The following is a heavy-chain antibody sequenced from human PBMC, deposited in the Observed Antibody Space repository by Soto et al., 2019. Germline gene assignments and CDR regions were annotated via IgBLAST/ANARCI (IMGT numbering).Heavy chain of an antibody. D-gene: IGHD1-26*01. Sequence: QVQLVQSGAEVKKPGASVKVSCKASGYTFTGYYMHWVRQAPGQGLEGMGWINPSSGGTNYAQKFQGWVTMTRDTSISTAYMELSRLRSDDTAVYYCARDGVGANDAFDIWGQGTMVTVSS. V-gene: IGHV1-2*04. CDR2: INPSSGGT. CDR3: ARDGVGANDAFDI. J-gene: IGHJ3*02. CDR1: GYTFTGYY.